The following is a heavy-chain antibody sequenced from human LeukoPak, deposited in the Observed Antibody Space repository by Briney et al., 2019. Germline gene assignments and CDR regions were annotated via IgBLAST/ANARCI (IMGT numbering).Heavy chain of an antibody. CDR3: ARKTGWYADY. CDR1: GFTFSSYS. D-gene: IGHD6-19*01. Sequence: GGSLRLSCAASGFTFSSYSMNWVRQAPGKGLEWVSYISSSSGTIYYADSVKGRLTRSRDNAKNSLYLQMNSLRAEDTAVYYCARKTGWYADYWGQGTLVTVSS. J-gene: IGHJ4*02. V-gene: IGHV3-48*01. CDR2: ISSSSGTI.